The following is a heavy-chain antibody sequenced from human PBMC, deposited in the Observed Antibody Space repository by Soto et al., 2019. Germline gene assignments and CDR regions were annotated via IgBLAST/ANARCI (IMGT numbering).Heavy chain of an antibody. CDR1: GFSLSTSGVG. Sequence: QITLKESGPTLVKPTQTLTLTCTFSGFSLSTSGVGVGWIRQPPGKALEWLALIYWDDDKRYSPSLKSRLTITKDHSKNLVVLTTTTMDPVDTPTYFCAQRLGGGYADYWGQGTLVTVSS. CDR2: IYWDDDK. V-gene: IGHV2-5*02. CDR3: AQRLGGGYADY. D-gene: IGHD5-12*01. J-gene: IGHJ4*02.